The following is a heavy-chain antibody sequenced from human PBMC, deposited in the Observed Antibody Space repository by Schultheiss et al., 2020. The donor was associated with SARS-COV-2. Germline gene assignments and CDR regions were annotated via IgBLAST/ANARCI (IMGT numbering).Heavy chain of an antibody. D-gene: IGHD4/OR15-4a*01. V-gene: IGHV4-59*01. CDR3: ARDQDYGRNAFDI. J-gene: IGHJ3*02. CDR1: GASISSFY. Sequence: SETLSLTCTVSGASISSFYCSWIRQPPGKGLEWIGYIYHNVNSWYNPSLKSRVTISGDASKKQFSLRLNSVTAADTAVYYCARDQDYGRNAFDIWGQGTMVTVSS. CDR2: IYHNVNS.